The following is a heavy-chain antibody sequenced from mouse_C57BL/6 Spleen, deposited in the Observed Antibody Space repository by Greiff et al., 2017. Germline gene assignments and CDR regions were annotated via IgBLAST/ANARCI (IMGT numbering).Heavy chain of an antibody. CDR3: ARMGDFDY. Sequence: EVKLVESGGGLVKPGGSLKLSCAASGFTFSDYGMHWVRQAPGKGLEWVAYISSGSSTIYYADTVKGRFTISRDKAKNTLFLQITSLRSEDTAMYYCARMGDFDYWGQGTTLTVSS. CDR1: GFTFSDYG. J-gene: IGHJ2*01. V-gene: IGHV5-17*01. CDR2: ISSGSSTI.